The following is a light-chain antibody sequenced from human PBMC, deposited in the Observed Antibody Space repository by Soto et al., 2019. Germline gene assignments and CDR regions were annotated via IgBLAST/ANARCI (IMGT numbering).Light chain of an antibody. CDR1: SSDVGGYNY. CDR2: EVN. Sequence: QSALTQPASVSGSPGQSITISCTGTSSDVGGYNYVSWYQHHPGKAPKLMIYEVNKRPSGVPDRFSGSKSGYTASLTVSGLQTEDEAFYYCSSSAGIYHYLVFGGGTKLTVL. J-gene: IGLJ3*02. CDR3: SSSAGIYHYLV. V-gene: IGLV2-8*01.